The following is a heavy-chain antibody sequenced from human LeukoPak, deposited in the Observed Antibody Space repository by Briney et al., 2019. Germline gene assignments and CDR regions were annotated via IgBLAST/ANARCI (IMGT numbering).Heavy chain of an antibody. Sequence: SQTLSLTCAVSGDSVISFYWSWVRQSAGKGLEWIGRIYSKGTTKYNLSLKSRVTISLDQSKNQFSLYLSSVTAADTSVYYCARLRYTGTSQSYFDSWGQGFLVTVSS. V-gene: IGHV4-4*07. CDR1: GDSVISFY. J-gene: IGHJ4*02. CDR2: IYSKGTT. CDR3: ARLRYTGTSQSYFDS. D-gene: IGHD1-26*01.